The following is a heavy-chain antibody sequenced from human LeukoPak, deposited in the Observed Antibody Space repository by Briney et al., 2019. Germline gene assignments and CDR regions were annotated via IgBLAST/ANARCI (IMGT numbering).Heavy chain of an antibody. CDR2: INHSGST. D-gene: IGHD2-2*01. V-gene: IGHV4-34*01. J-gene: IGHJ5*02. CDR3: ARGCVVVVPAAILHTAWTYNWFDP. Sequence: SETLSLTCAVYGGSFSGYYWSWIRQPPGKGLEWIGEINHSGSTNYNPSLKSRVTISVDTSKNQFSLKLSSVTAADTAVYYCARGCVVVVPAAILHTAWTYNWFDPCGQGTLVTVSS. CDR1: GGSFSGYY.